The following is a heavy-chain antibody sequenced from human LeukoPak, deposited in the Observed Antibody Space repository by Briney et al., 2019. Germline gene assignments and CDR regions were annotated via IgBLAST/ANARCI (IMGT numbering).Heavy chain of an antibody. CDR1: GFTFDDYT. D-gene: IGHD5-18*01. CDR2: ISWDGGST. CDR3: AKDGGYSFSYGMDV. Sequence: GGSLRLPCAASGFTFDDYTMHWVRQAPGKGLEWVSLISWDGGSTYYADSVKGRFTISRDNSKNSLYLQMNSLRTEDTALYYCAKDGGYSFSYGMDVWGQGTTVTVSS. V-gene: IGHV3-43*01. J-gene: IGHJ6*02.